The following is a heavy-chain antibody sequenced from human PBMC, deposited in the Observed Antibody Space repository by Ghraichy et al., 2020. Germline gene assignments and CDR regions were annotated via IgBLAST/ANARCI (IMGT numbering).Heavy chain of an antibody. Sequence: SVKVSCAASKFSFSIYTMNWVRQAPGKGLEWVSSISSSGTYTHYADSVKGRFTISRDNANNSLCLQMSSLRAEDTAVYYCARAPSSGFWSAYDYFDYWGRGTLVTVSS. CDR2: ISSSGTYT. D-gene: IGHD3-3*01. J-gene: IGHJ4*02. V-gene: IGHV3-21*01. CDR3: ARAPSSGFWSAYDYFDY. CDR1: KFSFSIYT.